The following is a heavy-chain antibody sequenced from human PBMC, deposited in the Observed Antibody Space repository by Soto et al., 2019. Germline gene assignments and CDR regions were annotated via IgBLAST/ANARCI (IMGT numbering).Heavy chain of an antibody. CDR1: GGSISSGDYY. V-gene: IGHV4-30-4*01. Sequence: SKTLSLTCTVPGGSISSGDYYWSWIRQPPGKGLEWIGYIYYSGSTYYNQSLKSQVTKSVDTSKNQFSLKLSSVTAADTAVYYCARDYDSSFYGMDVWGQGTTVT. CDR3: ARDYDSSFYGMDV. CDR2: IYYSGST. D-gene: IGHD3-22*01. J-gene: IGHJ6*02.